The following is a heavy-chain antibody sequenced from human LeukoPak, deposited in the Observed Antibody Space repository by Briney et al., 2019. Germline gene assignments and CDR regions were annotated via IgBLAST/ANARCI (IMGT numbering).Heavy chain of an antibody. CDR3: ARDLKLTKKQWLVPGY. D-gene: IGHD6-19*01. CDR1: GFTFSSYG. Sequence: GGSLRLSCAASGFTFSSYGMHWVRQAPGKGLEWVAVIWNDGSNKYYADSAKGRFTISRDNSKNTLYLQMNSLRAEDTAVYYCARDLKLTKKQWLVPGYWGQGTLVTVSS. J-gene: IGHJ4*02. CDR2: IWNDGSNK. V-gene: IGHV3-33*01.